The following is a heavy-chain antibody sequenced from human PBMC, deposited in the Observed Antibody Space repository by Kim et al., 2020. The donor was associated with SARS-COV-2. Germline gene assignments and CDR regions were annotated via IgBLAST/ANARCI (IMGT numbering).Heavy chain of an antibody. Sequence: ASVKVSCKASGYTFTGYYMHWVRQAPGQGLEWMGWINPNSGGTNYAQKFQGWVTMTRDTSISTAYMELSRLRSDDTAVYYCARDSHPDYYDSSGYYYDAFDIWGQGTMVTVSS. J-gene: IGHJ3*02. D-gene: IGHD3-22*01. CDR2: INPNSGGT. CDR1: GYTFTGYY. CDR3: ARDSHPDYYDSSGYYYDAFDI. V-gene: IGHV1-2*04.